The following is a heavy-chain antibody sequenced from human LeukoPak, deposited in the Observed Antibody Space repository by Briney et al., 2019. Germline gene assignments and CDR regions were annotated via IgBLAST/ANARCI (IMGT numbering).Heavy chain of an antibody. J-gene: IGHJ4*02. V-gene: IGHV4-59*01. D-gene: IGHD1-1*01. CDR1: GGSISSYC. CDR3: ARGGLPSNNWQLGY. CDR2: IYYNGNR. Sequence: PSETLSLTCTVSGGSISSYCWNWIRQSPGNRLEWIGYIYYNGNRAYNPSLKSRVSISVDTSKNQYSLKLSSVTAADTAVYYCARGGLPSNNWQLGYWGQGSLVTVS.